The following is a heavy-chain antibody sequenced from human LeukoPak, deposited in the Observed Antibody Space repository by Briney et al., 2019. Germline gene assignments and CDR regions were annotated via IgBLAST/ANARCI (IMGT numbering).Heavy chain of an antibody. V-gene: IGHV4-59*01. CDR3: ARGVVIAPQTFDY. D-gene: IGHD2-21*01. CDR1: GESISGFY. Sequence: KTSQTLPLTCTVSGESISGFYWTWIRQPPGKGLEWIGYIYYSGSTNYNPSLKSRVTISVDTSKNQFSLKLSSVTAADTAVYYCARGVVIAPQTFDYWGQGTLVTVSS. CDR2: IYYSGST. J-gene: IGHJ4*02.